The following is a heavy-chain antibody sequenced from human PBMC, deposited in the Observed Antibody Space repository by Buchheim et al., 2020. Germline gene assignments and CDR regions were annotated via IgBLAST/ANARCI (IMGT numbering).Heavy chain of an antibody. Sequence: QVRLQESGPGLVKPSGTLSLTCNVSGGSISAYYWSWVRQPPGKGLEWIGYVFYRGDVKYNPSLKSRVTISGDTSKNQFSLKLNSVTAADTAMYYCARGVDVKTELDYWGPGTL. D-gene: IGHD3-10*02. V-gene: IGHV4-59*07. J-gene: IGHJ4*02. CDR2: VFYRGDV. CDR1: GGSISAYY. CDR3: ARGVDVKTELDY.